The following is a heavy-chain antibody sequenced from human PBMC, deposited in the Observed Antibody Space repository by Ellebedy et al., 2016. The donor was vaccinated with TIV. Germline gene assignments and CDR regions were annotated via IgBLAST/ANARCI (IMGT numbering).Heavy chain of an antibody. D-gene: IGHD3-16*01. CDR3: ARNPFFGALDY. V-gene: IGHV3-7*03. CDR2: VSPDGSEK. J-gene: IGHJ4*02. CDR1: GFTFSSSY. Sequence: PGGSLRLSCAVSGFTFSSSYMGWLRQAPGKGLEWVAAVSPDGSEKFYVDSAMGRITISRDNAKNSLYLQMNSLGAEDTAVYYCARNPFFGALDYWGQGTPVTVSS.